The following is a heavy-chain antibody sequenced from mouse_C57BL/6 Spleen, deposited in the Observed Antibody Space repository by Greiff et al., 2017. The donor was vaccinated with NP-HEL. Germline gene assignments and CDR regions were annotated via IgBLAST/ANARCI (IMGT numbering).Heavy chain of an antibody. CDR1: GYTFTSYW. CDR3: ARFDYDVGVYYAMDY. V-gene: IGHV1-55*01. J-gene: IGHJ4*01. Sequence: VQLQQPGAELVKPGASVKMSCKASGYTFTSYWITWVKQRPGQGLEWIGDIYPGSGSTNYNEKFKSKATLTVDTSSSTAYMQLSSLTSEDSAVXYCARFDYDVGVYYAMDYWGQGTSVTVSS. D-gene: IGHD2-4*01. CDR2: IYPGSGST.